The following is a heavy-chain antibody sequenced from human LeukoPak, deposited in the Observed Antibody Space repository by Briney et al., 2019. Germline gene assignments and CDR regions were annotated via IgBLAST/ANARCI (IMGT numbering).Heavy chain of an antibody. J-gene: IGHJ4*02. CDR3: ARGPFARDFWSGYYVAFDY. Sequence: GASVKVSCTASGGTFSSYAISWVRQAPGQGLEWMGGIIPIFGTANYAQKFRGRVTITADESTSTAYMELSSLRSEDTAVYYCARGPFARDFWSGYYVAFDYWGQGTLVTVSS. CDR1: GGTFSSYA. CDR2: IIPIFGTA. V-gene: IGHV1-69*13. D-gene: IGHD3-3*01.